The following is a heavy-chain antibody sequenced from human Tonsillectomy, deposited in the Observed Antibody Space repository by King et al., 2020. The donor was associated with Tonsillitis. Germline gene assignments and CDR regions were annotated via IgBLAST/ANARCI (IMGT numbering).Heavy chain of an antibody. J-gene: IGHJ4*02. CDR3: ARGKYGFWSGYPDYFDC. V-gene: IGHV4-34*01. Sequence: VQLQQWGAGLLKPSETLSLTCAVYGGSFSGYYWNWIRQPPGKGPEWIGEINHGVSTNSNPSLKNRVTMSIDTSKNQFSLKLSSVTAADTAVFYCARGKYGFWSGYPDYFDCWGQGTQVTVSS. CDR1: GGSFSGYY. D-gene: IGHD3-3*01. CDR2: INHGVST.